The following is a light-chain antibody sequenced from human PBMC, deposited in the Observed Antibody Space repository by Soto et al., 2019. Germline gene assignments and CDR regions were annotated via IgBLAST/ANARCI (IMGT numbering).Light chain of an antibody. V-gene: IGKV4-1*01. Sequence: DIVMTQSPDSLAVSLGERATINCKSSQSVLYNSNNKNYLAWYQQKPGQHPKLLIYWASTRESGVPDRFSGSGSVTDFTLTISGLKAEDVAVYYCQQYYTTPTFGQGTKVEIK. CDR3: QQYYTTPT. CDR1: QSVLYNSNNKNY. CDR2: WAS. J-gene: IGKJ1*01.